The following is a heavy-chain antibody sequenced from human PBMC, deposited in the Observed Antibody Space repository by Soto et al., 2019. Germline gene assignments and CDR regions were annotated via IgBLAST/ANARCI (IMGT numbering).Heavy chain of an antibody. J-gene: IGHJ3*02. Sequence: EVQLVESGGGLVKPGGSLRLSCAASGFTFSTYIMNWVRQAPGKGLEWVSSISSSSTYIYYADSVKGRFTISRDNAKNSLYLLVNSLRAEDTAVYYCAGDQCSGGSCYSHAFDIWGQGTMVTVSS. D-gene: IGHD2-15*01. CDR3: AGDQCSGGSCYSHAFDI. CDR2: ISSSSTYI. CDR1: GFTFSTYI. V-gene: IGHV3-21*01.